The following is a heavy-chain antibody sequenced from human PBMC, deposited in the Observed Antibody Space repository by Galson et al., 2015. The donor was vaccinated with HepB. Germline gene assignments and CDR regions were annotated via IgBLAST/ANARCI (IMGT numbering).Heavy chain of an antibody. Sequence: SVKVSCKASGYTFTSYAMHWVRQAPGQRLEWMGWINAGNGNTKYSQKFQGRVTITRDTSASTAYMERSSLRSEDTAVYYCARGGIWFGESGDYWGQGTLVTVSS. CDR3: ARGGIWFGESGDY. CDR2: INAGNGNT. V-gene: IGHV1-3*01. D-gene: IGHD3-10*01. J-gene: IGHJ4*02. CDR1: GYTFTSYA.